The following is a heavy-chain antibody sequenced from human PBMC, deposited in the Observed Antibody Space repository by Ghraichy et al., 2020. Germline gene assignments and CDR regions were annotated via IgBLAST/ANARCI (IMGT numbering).Heavy chain of an antibody. Sequence: TLSLTCTVSGGSISSGGYYWSWIRQHPGKGLEWIGYIYYSGSTYYNPSLKSRVTISVDKSKNQFSLKLSSVTAADTAVYYCARLAVFRSWFDPWGQGTLVTVSS. CDR3: ARLAVFRSWFDP. CDR2: IYYSGST. J-gene: IGHJ5*02. CDR1: GGSISSGGYY. V-gene: IGHV4-31*03. D-gene: IGHD3-16*01.